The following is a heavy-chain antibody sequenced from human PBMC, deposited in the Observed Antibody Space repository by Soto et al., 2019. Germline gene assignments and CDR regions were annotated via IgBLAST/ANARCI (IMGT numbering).Heavy chain of an antibody. CDR1: GGSISSNGHY. CDR3: AREQWGFDS. V-gene: IGHV4-31*03. D-gene: IGHD6-19*01. Sequence: QMQLQESGPELVKPSQTLSLTCTVSGGSISSNGHYWTWIRQHPGKGLEWIAYIYYTGNTYYNPSLKSRLSISVDTSKNQFSLKLRSVTAADTAVYYCAREQWGFDSWGQGTLVTVSS. CDR2: IYYTGNT. J-gene: IGHJ4*02.